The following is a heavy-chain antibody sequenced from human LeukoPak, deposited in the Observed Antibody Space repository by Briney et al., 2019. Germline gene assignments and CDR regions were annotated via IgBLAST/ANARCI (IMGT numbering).Heavy chain of an antibody. J-gene: IGHJ4*02. CDR1: GFTFSSYW. V-gene: IGHV3-74*01. CDR2: INSDGSST. D-gene: IGHD3-22*01. CDR3: ARRTKDYYDSSGYSLDY. Sequence: GGSLRLSCAASGFTFSSYWMHWVRQAPGKGLVWVSRINSDGSSTSYADSVKGRFTISRDNAKNTLYLQMNSLRAEDTAVYYCARRTKDYYDSSGYSLDYWGQGTLVTVSS.